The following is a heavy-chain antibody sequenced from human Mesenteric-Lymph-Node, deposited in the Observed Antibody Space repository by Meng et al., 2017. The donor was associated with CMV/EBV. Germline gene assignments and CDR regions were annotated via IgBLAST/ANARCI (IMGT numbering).Heavy chain of an antibody. CDR1: GFNFDDYA. CDR3: AKEWFGYGPQGNGLDV. J-gene: IGHJ6*02. D-gene: IGHD5-18*01. CDR2: ISFNSDTI. Sequence: SLKISCAASGFNFDDYAMHWVRLPPGKGLEWVSGISFNSDTIGYADSVKGRFTISRDNAKNSLYLQMNSLRVEDTALYYCAKEWFGYGPQGNGLDVWGQGTTVTVSS. V-gene: IGHV3-9*01.